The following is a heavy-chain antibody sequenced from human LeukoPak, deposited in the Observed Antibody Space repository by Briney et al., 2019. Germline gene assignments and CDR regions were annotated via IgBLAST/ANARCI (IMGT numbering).Heavy chain of an antibody. Sequence: GGSLRLSCAASGFTFDDYAMHWVRQAPGKGLEWVSGISWNSGSIGYADSVKGRFTISRDNAKNSLYLQMNSLRAEDTALYYCAKDGSSRYSTLDYWGQGTPVTVSS. CDR1: GFTFDDYA. D-gene: IGHD3-22*01. CDR3: AKDGSSRYSTLDY. CDR2: ISWNSGSI. J-gene: IGHJ4*02. V-gene: IGHV3-9*01.